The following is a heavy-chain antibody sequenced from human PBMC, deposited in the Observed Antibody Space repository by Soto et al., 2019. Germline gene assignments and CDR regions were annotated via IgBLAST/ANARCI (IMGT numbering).Heavy chain of an antibody. D-gene: IGHD2-15*01. CDR2: INAGNGNT. CDR3: AKGELRFCRGGSCYFFDF. CDR1: GYTFTGYA. V-gene: IGHV1-3*01. J-gene: IGHJ4*02. Sequence: QVQLVQSGSELKKPGASVKVSCKASGYTFTGYAMHWVRQAPGQRLEWMGWINAGNGNTKYSQKFQGRFTITRDTSASTAYMELSSLRSEDTAVYYCAKGELRFCRGGSCYFFDFWGQGTVVTVSS.